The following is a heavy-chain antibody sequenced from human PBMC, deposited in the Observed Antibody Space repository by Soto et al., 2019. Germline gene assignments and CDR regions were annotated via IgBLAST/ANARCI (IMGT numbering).Heavy chain of an antibody. V-gene: IGHV3-21*01. CDR1: GFTFSSYP. J-gene: IGHJ4*02. Sequence: PGGSLRLSCAASGFTFSSYPMNWVRQAPGKGPEWVSSIDSSSNYMYYTDSVKGRFTISRDNAKNSLYLQMNSLRAEDTALYYCANLNRRDYWGQGTLVTVSS. CDR3: ANLNRRDY. CDR2: IDSSSNYM.